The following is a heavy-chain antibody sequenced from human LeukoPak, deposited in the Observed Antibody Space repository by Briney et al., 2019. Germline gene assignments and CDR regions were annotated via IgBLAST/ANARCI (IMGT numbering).Heavy chain of an antibody. Sequence: SETLSLTCAVYGGSFSGYYWSWIRQPPGKGLEWIGEINHSGSTNYNPSLKSRVTISVDTSKNQFSLKLSSVTAADTAVYYCASLRRYYYDSSGYSRYYYYMDVWGKGTTVTVSS. V-gene: IGHV4-34*01. D-gene: IGHD3-22*01. CDR3: ASLRRYYYDSSGYSRYYYYMDV. J-gene: IGHJ6*03. CDR1: GGSFSGYY. CDR2: INHSGST.